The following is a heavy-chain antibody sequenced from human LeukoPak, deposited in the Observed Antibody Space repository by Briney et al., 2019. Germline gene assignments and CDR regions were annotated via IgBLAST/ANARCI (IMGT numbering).Heavy chain of an antibody. CDR1: GYTFTSYG. J-gene: IGHJ4*02. CDR3: ARVGCTNGVCSPNDY. CDR2: ISAYNGNT. Sequence: ASVTVSCKASGYTFTSYGISWVRQAPGQGLEWMGWISAYNGNTNYAQKLQGRVTMTTDTSTSTAYMELRSLRSDDTAVYYCARVGCTNGVCSPNDYWGQGTLVTVSS. V-gene: IGHV1-18*01. D-gene: IGHD2-8*01.